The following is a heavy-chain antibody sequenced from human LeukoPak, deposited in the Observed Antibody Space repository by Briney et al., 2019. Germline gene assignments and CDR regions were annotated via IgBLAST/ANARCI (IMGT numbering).Heavy chain of an antibody. CDR3: ARYTPGYSSSWFFFDY. CDR2: IYYSGST. CDR1: GGSISSYY. J-gene: IGHJ4*02. Sequence: SETLSLTSTVSGGSISSYYWSWIRQPPGKGLEWIGYIYYSGSTNYHPSLKSRVTISVDTSKNQFSLKLSSVTAADTAVYYCARYTPGYSSSWFFFDYWGQGTLVTVSS. D-gene: IGHD6-13*01. V-gene: IGHV4-59*01.